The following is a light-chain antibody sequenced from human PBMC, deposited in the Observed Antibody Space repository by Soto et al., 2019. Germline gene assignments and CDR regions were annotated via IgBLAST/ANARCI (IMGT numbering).Light chain of an antibody. V-gene: IGKV3-11*01. Sequence: EIVLTQFPATLSLSPGERATLSCRASQSVSSRSLAWYQQKPGQAPRLLIYDVSYRATGIPVRFSGSGSGTDFTLTISSLEPEDFAVYYCQQRSDWLPITFGQGTRLEI. CDR2: DVS. J-gene: IGKJ5*01. CDR3: QQRSDWLPIT. CDR1: QSVSSRS.